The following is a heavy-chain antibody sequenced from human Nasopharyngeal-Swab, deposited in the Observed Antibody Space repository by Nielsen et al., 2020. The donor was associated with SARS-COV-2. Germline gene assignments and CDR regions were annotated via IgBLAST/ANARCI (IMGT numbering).Heavy chain of an antibody. CDR1: GYSFANYW. V-gene: IGHV5-51*01. Sequence: GESLKISCTGFGYSFANYWIGWVRQMPGKGLAWMGSIYPGNSDTRYSPAFHGRVIISADKSINTAYLQWTSLRASDTAVYYCARRAARDGYNYEVDPWGQGTLVTVSS. CDR2: IYPGNSDT. J-gene: IGHJ5*02. CDR3: ARRAARDGYNYEVDP. D-gene: IGHD5-24*01.